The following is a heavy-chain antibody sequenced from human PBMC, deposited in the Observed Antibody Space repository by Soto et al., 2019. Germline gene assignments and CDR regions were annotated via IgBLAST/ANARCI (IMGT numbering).Heavy chain of an antibody. CDR1: GFTFTTYW. CDR2: IRQDGSEK. J-gene: IGHJ4*02. V-gene: IGHV3-7*01. CDR3: VRDPRYFDY. Sequence: GGSLRLSCAASGFTFTTYWMSWVRQAPGKGLEWVANIRQDGSEKYYVDSVKGRFTISRDNAKNSLYLQMNSLRAEDTAVYYCVRDPRYFDYWGQGTLVTVSS.